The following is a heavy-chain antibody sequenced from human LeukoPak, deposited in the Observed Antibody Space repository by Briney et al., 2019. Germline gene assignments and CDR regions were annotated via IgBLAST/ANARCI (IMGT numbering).Heavy chain of an antibody. CDR3: AKDPHIAVALYCFDY. J-gene: IGHJ4*02. V-gene: IGHV3-23*01. Sequence: GGSLRLSCAASGFTFSSYAMSWVRQAPGKGLEWVSAISGSGGSTYYADSVKGRFTISRDNSKNTLYLQMNSLRAEDTAVYYCAKDPHIAVALYCFDYGGQGTLVTVSS. D-gene: IGHD6-19*01. CDR1: GFTFSSYA. CDR2: ISGSGGST.